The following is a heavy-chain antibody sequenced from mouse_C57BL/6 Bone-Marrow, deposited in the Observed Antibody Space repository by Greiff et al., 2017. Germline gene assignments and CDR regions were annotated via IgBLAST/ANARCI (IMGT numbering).Heavy chain of an antibody. J-gene: IGHJ3*01. Sequence: QVQLQQSGAELVRPGTSVKVSCKASGYAFTNYLIERVKQRPGQGLEWIGVINPGSGGTNYNEKFKGKATLTADKSSSTAYMQLSSLTSEDSAVYFCARSKNWDSWFAYWGQGTLVTVSA. CDR3: ARSKNWDSWFAY. V-gene: IGHV1-54*01. CDR1: GYAFTNYL. D-gene: IGHD4-1*01. CDR2: INPGSGGT.